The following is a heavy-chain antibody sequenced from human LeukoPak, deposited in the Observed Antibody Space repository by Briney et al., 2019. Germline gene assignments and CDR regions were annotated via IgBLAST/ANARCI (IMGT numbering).Heavy chain of an antibody. J-gene: IGHJ4*02. CDR2: IYYSGST. Sequence: PSETLSLTCTVSGGSISSYYWSWIRQPPGKGLEWIGYIYYSGSTNYNPSLKSRVTISVDTSKNQFSLKLSSVTAADTAVYYCARALFTSDYYGSRSLALGYWGQGTLVTVSS. CDR3: ARALFTSDYYGSRSLALGY. V-gene: IGHV4-59*01. D-gene: IGHD3-10*01. CDR1: GGSISSYY.